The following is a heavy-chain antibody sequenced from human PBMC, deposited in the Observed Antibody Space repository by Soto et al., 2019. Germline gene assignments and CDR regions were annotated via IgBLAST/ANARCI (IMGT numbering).Heavy chain of an antibody. Sequence: LSLTCTVSGGSISSGGYYWSWIRQHPGKGLEWIGYIYYSGSTYYNPSLKSRVTISVDTSKNQFSLKLSSVTAADTAVYYCARRGTEPEDNVLLWFGESGGYMDVWGQGTTVTVSS. D-gene: IGHD3-10*01. CDR2: IYYSGST. V-gene: IGHV4-31*03. J-gene: IGHJ6*02. CDR3: ARRGTEPEDNVLLWFGESGGYMDV. CDR1: GGSISSGGYY.